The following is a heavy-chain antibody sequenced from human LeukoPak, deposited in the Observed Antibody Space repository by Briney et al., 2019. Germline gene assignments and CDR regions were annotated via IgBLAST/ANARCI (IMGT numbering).Heavy chain of an antibody. V-gene: IGHV3-23*01. Sequence: PGGSLRLSCSASGFTFSTYDVQWVRQAPGMGLEWVSGISRSGSTYYTDSVKGRFTISRDNSKNTLDLQMNSLRAEDTAVYYCAKGGYFDFENWGQGTRVTVSS. CDR1: GFTFSTYD. CDR3: AKGGYFDFEN. J-gene: IGHJ3*01. CDR2: ISRSGST. D-gene: IGHD3-9*01.